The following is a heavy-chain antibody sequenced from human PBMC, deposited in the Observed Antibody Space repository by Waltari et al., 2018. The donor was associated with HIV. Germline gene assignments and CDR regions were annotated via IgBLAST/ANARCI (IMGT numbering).Heavy chain of an antibody. Sequence: QVRLVESGGGVVQPGRPLTVSCAASGFTFSSYAVLCVRRAPGKGLEWVALISYDGSKKYFADSVKGRFTISRDNSKRTLFLQMNSLRTEDTAVYFCAKAKDTGGYYYYFDYWGQGVLVTVSS. J-gene: IGHJ4*02. CDR1: GFTFSSYA. CDR2: ISYDGSKK. CDR3: AKAKDTGGYYYYFDY. V-gene: IGHV3-30*18. D-gene: IGHD3-22*01.